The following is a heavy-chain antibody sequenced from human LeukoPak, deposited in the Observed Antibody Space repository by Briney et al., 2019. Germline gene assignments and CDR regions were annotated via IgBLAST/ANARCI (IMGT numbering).Heavy chain of an antibody. Sequence: GGSLRLSCAASGFTFSSYAMHWVRQAPGKGLEWVSSISSSSSYIYYADSVKGRFTISRDNAKNSLYLQMNSLRAEDTAVYYCARAGRCPLDYWGQGTLVTVSS. V-gene: IGHV3-21*01. CDR1: GFTFSSYA. D-gene: IGHD1-26*01. J-gene: IGHJ4*02. CDR3: ARAGRCPLDY. CDR2: ISSSSSYI.